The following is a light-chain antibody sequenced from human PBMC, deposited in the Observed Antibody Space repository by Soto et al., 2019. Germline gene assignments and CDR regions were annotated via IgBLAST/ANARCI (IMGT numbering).Light chain of an antibody. V-gene: IGLV1-40*01. Sequence: QSVLTQPPSVSGAPGQRVTISCTGSSSNIGAGYDVHWYQQLPERAPKLLIYGNTNRPSGVPDRFSGSKSGTSASLAITGLQAEDEADYYCLSFDSSLSVVFGGGTQLTVL. CDR3: LSFDSSLSVV. J-gene: IGLJ2*01. CDR2: GNT. CDR1: SSNIGAGYD.